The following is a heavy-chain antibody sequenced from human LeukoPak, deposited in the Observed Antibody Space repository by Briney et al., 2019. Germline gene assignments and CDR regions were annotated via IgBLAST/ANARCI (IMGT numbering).Heavy chain of an antibody. J-gene: IGHJ5*02. V-gene: IGHV3-23*01. CDR1: GFTFSGYA. CDR3: AKGLRFLEWISPDWFDP. D-gene: IGHD3-3*01. Sequence: GGSLRLSCVASGFTFSGYAMTWVRQAPGKGLEWVSGISGSGGSTYYADSVKGRFTISRDNSKNMSFLQMNSLRAEDTALYYCAKGLRFLEWISPDWFDPWGQGTLVTVSS. CDR2: ISGSGGST.